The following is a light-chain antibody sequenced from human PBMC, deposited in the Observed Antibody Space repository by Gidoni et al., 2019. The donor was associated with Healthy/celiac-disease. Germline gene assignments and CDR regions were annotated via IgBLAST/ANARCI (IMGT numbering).Light chain of an antibody. CDR1: QSISSW. Sequence: DIHMTQSPSTLSASVGDRVTITCRASQSISSWLAWYQQKPGKAPKLLIYDASSLESGVPSRFSGSGSGTEFTLTFSSLQPDDFATYYCQQYNSYPWTFGQGTKVEIK. V-gene: IGKV1-5*01. J-gene: IGKJ1*01. CDR2: DAS. CDR3: QQYNSYPWT.